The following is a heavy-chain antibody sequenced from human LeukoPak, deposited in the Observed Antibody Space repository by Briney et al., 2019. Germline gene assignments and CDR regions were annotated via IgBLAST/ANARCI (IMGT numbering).Heavy chain of an antibody. J-gene: IGHJ4*02. CDR3: ATLLVVPAAKGPYFDY. D-gene: IGHD2-2*01. CDR1: GFTFSSYA. CDR2: ISGSGGST. Sequence: PGGSLRLSCAASGFTFSSYAMSWVRQAPGEGLEWVSAISGSGGSTYYADSVKGRFTISRDNSKNTLYLQMNSLRAEDTAVYYCATLLVVPAAKGPYFDYWGQGTLVTVSS. V-gene: IGHV3-23*01.